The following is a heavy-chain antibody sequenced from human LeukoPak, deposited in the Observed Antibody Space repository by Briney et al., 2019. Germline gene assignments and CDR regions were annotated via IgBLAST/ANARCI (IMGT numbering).Heavy chain of an antibody. CDR1: GYSISSGYY. Sequence: SETLSLTCTVSGYSISSGYYWGWIRQPPGKGLEWIGSIYHSGSTYYNPSLKSRVTISVDTSKKQFSLKLSSVIAADTAVYYCARRSLVRTVGYFYGMDVWGQGTTVTVSS. D-gene: IGHD1-26*01. CDR2: IYHSGST. V-gene: IGHV4-38-2*02. CDR3: ARRSLVRTVGYFYGMDV. J-gene: IGHJ6*02.